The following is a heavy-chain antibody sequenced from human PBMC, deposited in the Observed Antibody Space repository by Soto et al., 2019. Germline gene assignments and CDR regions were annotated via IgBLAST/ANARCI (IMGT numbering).Heavy chain of an antibody. Sequence: EVQLLESGGALVQPGGSLRLSCAASGFPFSGYAMSWVRQVPGKGLAWVSALTPGGETTYYADSVKGRFTSSRDNSKNTLYLQVPGLRAEDTAVYYCAKDSPHSGIYRDFELWGQGTLVTVSS. V-gene: IGHV3-23*01. J-gene: IGHJ4*02. CDR3: AKDSPHSGIYRDFEL. CDR1: GFPFSGYA. CDR2: LTPGGETT. D-gene: IGHD1-26*01.